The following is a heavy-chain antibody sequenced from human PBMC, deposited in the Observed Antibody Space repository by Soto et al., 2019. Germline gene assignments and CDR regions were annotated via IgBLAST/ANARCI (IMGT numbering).Heavy chain of an antibody. J-gene: IGHJ6*02. CDR2: INHSGST. Sequence: QVQLQQWGAGLLKPSETLSLTCAVYGGSFSGYYWSWIRQPPGKGLEWIGEINHSGSTNYNPSLKSGVTISVYTFKSQFSLRLGSCTSSDTSVYYCASGRRRLNSSWHYYYAYGMDVWGHGSTVTVSS. V-gene: IGHV4-34*01. CDR1: GGSFSGYY. CDR3: ASGRRRLNSSWHYYYAYGMDV. D-gene: IGHD6-13*01.